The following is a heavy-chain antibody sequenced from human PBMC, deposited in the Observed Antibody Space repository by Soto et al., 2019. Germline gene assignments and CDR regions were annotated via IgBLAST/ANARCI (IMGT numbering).Heavy chain of an antibody. CDR2: INSDGSST. V-gene: IGHV3-74*01. CDR3: ARVKVVAVYGMDV. CDR1: GFTFSSYW. J-gene: IGHJ6*02. D-gene: IGHD2-15*01. Sequence: LRLSCAASGFTFSSYWMHWVRQAPGKGLVWVSRINSDGSSTSYADSVKGRFTISRDNAKNTLYLQMNSLRAEDTAVYYCARVKVVAVYGMDVWGQGTTVTVSS.